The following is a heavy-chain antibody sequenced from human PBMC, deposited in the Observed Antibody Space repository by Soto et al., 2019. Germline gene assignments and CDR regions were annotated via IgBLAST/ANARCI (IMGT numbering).Heavy chain of an antibody. D-gene: IGHD2-15*01. Sequence: EVQLVESGGGLVQPGGSLRLSCAASGFTVSSNYMSWVRQAPGKGQEWVSVIYSGGSTYYADSVKGRFTISRDNSENTLYLQMNSLRAEDTAVYYCARTCSGGTCSFDYWGQGTLVTVSS. J-gene: IGHJ4*02. CDR3: ARTCSGGTCSFDY. CDR2: IYSGGST. V-gene: IGHV3-66*01. CDR1: GFTVSSNY.